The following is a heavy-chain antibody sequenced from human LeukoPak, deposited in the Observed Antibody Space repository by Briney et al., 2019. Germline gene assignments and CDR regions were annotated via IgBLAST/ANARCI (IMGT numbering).Heavy chain of an antibody. CDR1: GYTFTGYY. Sequence: ASVKVSRKASGYTFTGYYMHWVRQAPGQGLEWMGWINPNSGGTNYAQKFQGRVTMTRDTSISTAYMELSRLRSDDTAVYYCARGRSGSYYIDYWGQGTLVTVSS. CDR3: ARGRSGSYYIDY. D-gene: IGHD1-26*01. V-gene: IGHV1-2*02. CDR2: INPNSGGT. J-gene: IGHJ4*02.